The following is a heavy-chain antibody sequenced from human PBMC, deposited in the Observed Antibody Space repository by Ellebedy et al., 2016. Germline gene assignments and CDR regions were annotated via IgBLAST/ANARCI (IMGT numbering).Heavy chain of an antibody. CDR3: GRVGYNSRHVGYYYYYVDV. CDR1: GGSISGGGYY. J-gene: IGHJ6*03. CDR2: IYHSGNA. V-gene: IGHV4-31*03. Sequence: SETLSLTXSVSGGSISGGGYYWTWIRQHPGKGLEWIGYIYHSGNAYYNASLQSRVSISVDSSKEEFSLKLSSVTAADTAVYYCGRVGYNSRHVGYYYYYVDVWGKGTTVTVSS. D-gene: IGHD1-1*01.